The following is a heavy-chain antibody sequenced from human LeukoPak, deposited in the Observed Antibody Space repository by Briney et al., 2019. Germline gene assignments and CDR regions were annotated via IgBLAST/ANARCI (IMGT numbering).Heavy chain of an antibody. D-gene: IGHD6-19*01. Sequence: PSETLSLTCTVSGGSISSGGYYWSWIRQPPGKGLEWIGYIYHSGSTYYNPSLKSRVTISVDRSKNQFSLKLSSVTAADTAVYYCARRGYSSGWSHYWGQGTLVTVSS. CDR3: ARRGYSSGWSHY. CDR2: IYHSGST. CDR1: GGSISSGGYY. V-gene: IGHV4-30-2*01. J-gene: IGHJ4*02.